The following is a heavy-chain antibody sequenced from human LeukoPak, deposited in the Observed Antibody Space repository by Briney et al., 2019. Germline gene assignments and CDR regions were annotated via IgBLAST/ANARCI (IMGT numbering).Heavy chain of an antibody. J-gene: IGHJ2*01. D-gene: IGHD3-10*01. Sequence: AGGSLRLSCAASGFTFDDYGMSWVRQAPGKGLEWVSGINWNGGSTGYADSVKGRFTISRDNAKNSLYLQMNSLRAEDTALYYCAKDHGSGSYTWYFDLWGRGTLVTVSS. CDR1: GFTFDDYG. V-gene: IGHV3-20*04. CDR2: INWNGGST. CDR3: AKDHGSGSYTWYFDL.